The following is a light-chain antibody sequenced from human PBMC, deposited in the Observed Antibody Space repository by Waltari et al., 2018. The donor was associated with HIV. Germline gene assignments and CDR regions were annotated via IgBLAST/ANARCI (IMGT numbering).Light chain of an antibody. CDR2: GAS. V-gene: IGKV1-9*01. CDR1: VAISDY. Sequence: DIQLTQSPSFLSAAVGDRFTITCRANVAISDYFVWYQQKPGTAPKLLIYGASTLQRGVPSRFSGSGSGTDFILTINSLQPEDFGTYYCQQSETYPITFGQGTRLEIK. J-gene: IGKJ5*01. CDR3: QQSETYPIT.